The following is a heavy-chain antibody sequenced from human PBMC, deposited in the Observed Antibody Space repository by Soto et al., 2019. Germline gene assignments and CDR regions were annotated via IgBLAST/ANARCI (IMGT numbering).Heavy chain of an antibody. V-gene: IGHV4-34*01. Sequence: QVQLQQWGAGLLKPSETLSLTCAVYGGSFSGYYWSWIRQPPGKGLEWIGEINHSGSTNYNPSLKSRVTISVDTSKNQFSLKLSSVTAADTAVYYCARAVNRIVVVPAAMKKGYYYHYMDVWGKGTTVTVSS. D-gene: IGHD2-2*01. CDR1: GGSFSGYY. J-gene: IGHJ6*03. CDR2: INHSGST. CDR3: ARAVNRIVVVPAAMKKGYYYHYMDV.